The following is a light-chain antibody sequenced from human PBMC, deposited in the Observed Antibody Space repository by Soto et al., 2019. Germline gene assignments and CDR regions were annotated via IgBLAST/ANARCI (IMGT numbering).Light chain of an antibody. CDR3: QQTYSIPIT. CDR2: SAS. Sequence: DIQVIQSPSSLSGSVGDRLTISFRASQNIENYLDWYRHKPGKAPELLILSASIVQSGVPSRFSGAGFGTDFTLTISSLQPEDFTTFFCQQTYSIPITFGGGTKVDIK. J-gene: IGKJ4*01. CDR1: QNIENY. V-gene: IGKV1-39*01.